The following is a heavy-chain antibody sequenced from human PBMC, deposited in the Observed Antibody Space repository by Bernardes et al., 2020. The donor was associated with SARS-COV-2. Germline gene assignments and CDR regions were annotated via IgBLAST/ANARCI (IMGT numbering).Heavy chain of an antibody. CDR3: ARDASVSSRGYFDL. CDR2: IYHSGAT. V-gene: IGHV4-4*02. D-gene: IGHD2-15*01. CDR1: GGSIGSNNW. J-gene: IGHJ4*02. Sequence: TLSLPCAVSGGSIGSNNWWTWVRQPPGKGPEWIGEIYHSGATYYNPSLEGRVTISVDMSKNLFSLTLTSVTAADTAVYYCARDASVSSRGYFDLWGRGTLATVSS.